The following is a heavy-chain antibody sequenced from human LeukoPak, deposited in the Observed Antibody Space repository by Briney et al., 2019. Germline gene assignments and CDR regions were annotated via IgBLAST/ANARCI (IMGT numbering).Heavy chain of an antibody. CDR2: IYYSGST. V-gene: IGHV4-59*08. CDR3: ARLGPGYYYDSSGPDAFDI. CDR1: GGSISSYY. D-gene: IGHD3-22*01. Sequence: PSETLSLTCTVSGGSISSYYWSWIRQPPGKGLAWMGYIYYSGSTNYNPSLKSRVTISVDTSKNQFSLKLGSVTAADPAVYYCARLGPGYYYDSSGPDAFDIWGQGTMVTVSS. J-gene: IGHJ3*02.